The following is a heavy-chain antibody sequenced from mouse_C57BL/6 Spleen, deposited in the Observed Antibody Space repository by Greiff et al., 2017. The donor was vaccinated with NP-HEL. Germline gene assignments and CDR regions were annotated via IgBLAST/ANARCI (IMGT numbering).Heavy chain of an antibody. J-gene: IGHJ4*01. Sequence: EVKLVESGGGLVKPGGSLKLSCAASGFTFSDYGMHWVRQAPEKGLEWVAYISSGSSTIYYADTVKGRFTISRDNAKNTLFLQMTSLSSEDTAMYYCAIITTVNYWGQGTSVTVSS. V-gene: IGHV5-17*01. CDR3: AIITTVNY. CDR1: GFTFSDYG. D-gene: IGHD1-1*01. CDR2: ISSGSSTI.